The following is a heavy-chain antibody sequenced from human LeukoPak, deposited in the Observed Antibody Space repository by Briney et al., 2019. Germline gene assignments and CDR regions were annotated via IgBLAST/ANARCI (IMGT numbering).Heavy chain of an antibody. D-gene: IGHD3-10*01. CDR3: AAMVRGVITSLGDY. CDR2: ISGSGGST. V-gene: IGHV3-23*01. Sequence: PGGSLRLSCAASGFTFSSYAMSWVRQAPGKGLEWVSAISGSGGSTYYADSVKGRFTISRDNSKNTLYLQMNSLRAEDTAVYYCAAMVRGVITSLGDYWGQGTLVTVSS. J-gene: IGHJ4*02. CDR1: GFTFSSYA.